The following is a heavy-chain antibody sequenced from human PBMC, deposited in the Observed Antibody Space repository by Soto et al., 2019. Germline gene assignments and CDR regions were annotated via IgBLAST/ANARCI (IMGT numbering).Heavy chain of an antibody. CDR1: GYTFTSYD. Sequence: ASVKVSCKASGYTFTSYDINWVRQATGQGLGWMGWMSPNSGNTGYAQKFQGRVTMTRNTSISTAYMELSSLRPEDTAVYYCARVVNRGYSGYGIDYWGQGTLVTVSS. V-gene: IGHV1-8*01. D-gene: IGHD5-12*01. J-gene: IGHJ4*02. CDR3: ARVVNRGYSGYGIDY. CDR2: MSPNSGNT.